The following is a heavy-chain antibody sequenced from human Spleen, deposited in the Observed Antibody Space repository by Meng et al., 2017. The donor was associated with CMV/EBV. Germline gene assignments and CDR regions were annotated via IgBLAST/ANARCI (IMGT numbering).Heavy chain of an antibody. D-gene: IGHD2-2*01. CDR1: GFTFSDYY. J-gene: IGHJ4*02. Sequence: GESLKISCAASGFTFSDYYMSWIRQAPGKGLEWVSYISSSGSTIYYADSVKGRFTISRDNAKNSLYLQMNSLRAEDTAVYYCAREGRAVVPAATPGEAFDYWGQGTLVTVSS. CDR3: AREGRAVVPAATPGEAFDY. CDR2: ISSSGSTI. V-gene: IGHV3-11*01.